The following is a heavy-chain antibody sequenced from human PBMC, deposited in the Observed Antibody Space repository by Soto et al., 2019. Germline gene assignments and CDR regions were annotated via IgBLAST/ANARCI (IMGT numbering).Heavy chain of an antibody. CDR2: ISSSSSTI. CDR1: GFTFSSYS. V-gene: IGHV3-48*01. CDR3: AKDGAPEERLVATIWDSYYAMDV. D-gene: IGHD5-12*01. Sequence: PGGSLRLSCAASGFTFSSYSMNWVRQAPGKGLEGVSYISSSSSTIYYADSVKGRFTISRDNAENTLYLQMNSLRAEDTAVYYCAKDGAPEERLVATIWDSYYAMDVWGQGTTVTVSS. J-gene: IGHJ6*02.